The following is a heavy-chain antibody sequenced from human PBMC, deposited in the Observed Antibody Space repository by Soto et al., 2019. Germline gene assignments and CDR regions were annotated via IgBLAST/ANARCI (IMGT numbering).Heavy chain of an antibody. D-gene: IGHD4-4*01. J-gene: IGHJ6*02. CDR3: ARWSGSSYVAHYYYYGMDV. V-gene: IGHV4-34*01. Sequence: SETLSLTCAVYGGSFSGYYWSWIRQPPGKGLEWIGEINHSGSTNYNPSLKSRVTISVDTSKNQFSLKLSSVTAADTAVYYCARWSGSSYVAHYYYYGMDVWGQGTTVTVSS. CDR1: GGSFSGYY. CDR2: INHSGST.